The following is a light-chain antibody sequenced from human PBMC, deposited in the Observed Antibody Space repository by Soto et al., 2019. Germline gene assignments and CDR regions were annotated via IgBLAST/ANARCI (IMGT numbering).Light chain of an antibody. CDR3: QQYNTWPLT. V-gene: IGKV3-15*01. CDR2: DAS. J-gene: IGKJ3*01. Sequence: EAVMTQSPATLSVSPGERPTLSCMASQSVSRNLAWYQQKPGQAPRLLIYDASTRATGIPARFSGSGSGTEFTLTISSLQSEDFAVYYCQQYNTWPLTFGPGTKVDIK. CDR1: QSVSRN.